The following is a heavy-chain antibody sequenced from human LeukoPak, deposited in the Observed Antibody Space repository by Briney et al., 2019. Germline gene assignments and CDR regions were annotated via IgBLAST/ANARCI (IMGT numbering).Heavy chain of an antibody. Sequence: SETLSLTCTVSGGSISSYYWGWIRQPPGKGLEWIGSIYYSGSTYYNPSLKSRVTISVDTSKNQFSLKLSSVTAADTAVYYCARGDPLLWFGELPYNWFDPWGQGTLVTVSS. J-gene: IGHJ5*02. CDR1: GGSISSYY. CDR3: ARGDPLLWFGELPYNWFDP. D-gene: IGHD3-10*01. CDR2: IYYSGST. V-gene: IGHV4-39*01.